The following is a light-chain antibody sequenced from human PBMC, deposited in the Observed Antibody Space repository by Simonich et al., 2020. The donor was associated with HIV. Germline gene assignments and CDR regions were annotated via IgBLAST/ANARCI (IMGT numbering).Light chain of an antibody. V-gene: IGLV2-8*01. CDR1: SSDVGGYNN. CDR2: EVS. J-gene: IGLJ2*01. Sequence: QSALTQPPSASGSPGQSVTISCTGTSSDVGGYNNVSWYQQPPGKAPKLMIYEVSKRPSGVPDRFSGSKSGNTASLTVSGLQAEDEADYYCSSYAGSNKSVVFGGGTKLTVL. CDR3: SSYAGSNKSVV.